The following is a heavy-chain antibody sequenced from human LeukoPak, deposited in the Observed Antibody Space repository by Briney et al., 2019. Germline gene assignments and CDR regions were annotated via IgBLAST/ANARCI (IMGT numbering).Heavy chain of an antibody. D-gene: IGHD5-24*01. Sequence: PGGSLRLSCAASGFTFSSYSMNWVRQAPGKGLEWVSSISSSSSYIYYADSVKGRFTISRDNAKNSLYLQMNSLRAEDTAVYYCARDQGKGRWLQLTMRGGSLDYWGQGTLVTVSS. CDR1: GFTFSSYS. CDR3: ARDQGKGRWLQLTMRGGSLDY. V-gene: IGHV3-21*01. J-gene: IGHJ4*02. CDR2: ISSSSSYI.